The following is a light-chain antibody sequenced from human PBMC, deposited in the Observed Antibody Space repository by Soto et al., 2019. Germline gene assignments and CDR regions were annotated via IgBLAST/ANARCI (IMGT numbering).Light chain of an antibody. V-gene: IGLV2-8*01. Sequence: QSVLTQPPSASGSPGQSVTISCTGTSSDVAGYNYVSWYQQHPGKAPKLLIYEVSKRPSGVPDRFSGSKSGNTASLTVSGLQAEDEADYYCSSYTSSSTYVFGTGTKVTVL. CDR1: SSDVAGYNY. CDR2: EVS. CDR3: SSYTSSSTYV. J-gene: IGLJ1*01.